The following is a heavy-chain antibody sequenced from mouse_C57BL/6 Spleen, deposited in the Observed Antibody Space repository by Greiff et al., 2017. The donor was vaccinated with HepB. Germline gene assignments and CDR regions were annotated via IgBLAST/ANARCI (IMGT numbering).Heavy chain of an antibody. CDR2: FYPGSGSI. CDR3: ARHERVHYAMDY. J-gene: IGHJ4*01. Sequence: QVQLKESGAELVKPGASVKLSCKASGYTFTEYTIHWVKQRSGQGLEWIGWFYPGSGSIKYNEKFKDKATLTADKSSSTVYMELSRVTSEDSAVYLCARHERVHYAMDYWGQGTSVTVSS. V-gene: IGHV1-62-2*01. CDR1: GYTFTEYT. D-gene: IGHD5-1*01.